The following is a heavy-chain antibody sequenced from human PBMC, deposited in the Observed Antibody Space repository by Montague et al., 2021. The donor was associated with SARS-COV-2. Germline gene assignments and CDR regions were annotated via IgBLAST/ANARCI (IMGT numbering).Heavy chain of an antibody. CDR1: GLTVSDNY. Sequence: SLRLSCAVSGLTVSDNYMSWVRLAPGRGPEWVSVIYPAGNTFYADSVKGRFTISRDKSKNTLSLQMDSLRGDDTAVYYSAGSQMLYGDFDYWGQGILATVSS. J-gene: IGHJ4*02. V-gene: IGHV3-53*01. D-gene: IGHD2-8*01. CDR2: IYPAGNT. CDR3: AGSQMLYGDFDY.